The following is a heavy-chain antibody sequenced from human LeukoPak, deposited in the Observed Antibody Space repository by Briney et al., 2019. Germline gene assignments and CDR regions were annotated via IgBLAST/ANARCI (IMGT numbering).Heavy chain of an antibody. V-gene: IGHV6-1*01. D-gene: IGHD2-2*01. Sequence: SQTLSLTCAVSGDSVSSNSVAWTWVRQSPSRGLEWLGRTYYVSKWYNEYAVFVRGRISINADTSRNQFFLQLNSVTTEDTALYFCARWHHSSRHFDLWGRGTLVTVSS. CDR1: GDSVSSNSVA. CDR2: TYYVSKWYN. J-gene: IGHJ2*01. CDR3: ARWHHSSRHFDL.